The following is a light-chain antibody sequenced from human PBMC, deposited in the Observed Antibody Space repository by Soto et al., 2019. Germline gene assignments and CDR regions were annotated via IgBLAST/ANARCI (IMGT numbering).Light chain of an antibody. CDR1: PSVSSY. Sequence: EIVLTQSPATLSLSPGERATLSCRASPSVSSYLAWYQQKPGQAPRLLISDASNRATGIPARSSGSGSVTDFTLTISSLDPEDFAFYYCQQRSNWPPLIFGGGTKVEIK. CDR3: QQRSNWPPLI. CDR2: DAS. J-gene: IGKJ4*01. V-gene: IGKV3-11*01.